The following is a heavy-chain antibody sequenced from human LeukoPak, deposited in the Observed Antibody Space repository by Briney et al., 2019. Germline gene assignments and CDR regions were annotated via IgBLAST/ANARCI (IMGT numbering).Heavy chain of an antibody. J-gene: IGHJ4*02. CDR3: AKVADYYDTSGLDY. CDR1: GFTFSSHA. V-gene: IGHV3-33*06. D-gene: IGHD3-22*01. Sequence: PGGSLRLSCAASGFTFSSHAMHWVRQAPGKGLEWVAVIWYDGSKKYYGDSVKGRFIISRDNSKNTLYLQMNSPRAEDTAVYFCAKVADYYDTSGLDYWGQGTPVTVSS. CDR2: IWYDGSKK.